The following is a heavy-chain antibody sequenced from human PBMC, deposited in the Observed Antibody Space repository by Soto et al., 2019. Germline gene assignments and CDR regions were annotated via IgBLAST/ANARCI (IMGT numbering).Heavy chain of an antibody. Sequence: QVQLQQWGAGLLKPSETLSLTCAVYGGSFSGYYWNWIRQPPGKGLEWIGEINHSGSTNYNPSLKSPVTISVDTSKHKFSLTLSSVTAADTAVYYGARGGGRIFDYWGQGTLVTVSS. J-gene: IGHJ4*02. CDR3: ARGGGRIFDY. D-gene: IGHD3-16*01. V-gene: IGHV4-34*01. CDR1: GGSFSGYY. CDR2: INHSGST.